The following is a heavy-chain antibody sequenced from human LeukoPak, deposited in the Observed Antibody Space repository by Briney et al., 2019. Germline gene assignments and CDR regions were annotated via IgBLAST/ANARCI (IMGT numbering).Heavy chain of an antibody. CDR3: ARGLQLRYFEFDP. V-gene: IGHV5-51*01. CDR2: IYPGDSDT. J-gene: IGHJ5*02. Sequence: GESLKISCKGSGYSFTSYWIGWVRQMPGKGLEWMGIIYPGDSDTRYSPSFQGQVTISADKSISTAYLQWSSLKASDTARYYCARGLQLRYFEFDPWGQGTLVTVSS. CDR1: GYSFTSYW. D-gene: IGHD3-9*01.